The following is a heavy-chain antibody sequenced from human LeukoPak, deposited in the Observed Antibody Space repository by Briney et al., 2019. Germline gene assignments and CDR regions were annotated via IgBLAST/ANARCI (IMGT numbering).Heavy chain of an antibody. V-gene: IGHV1-2*02. CDR1: GYTFTGYY. Sequence: GASVKVSCKASGYTFTGYYMHWVRQAPGQGLEWMGWINPNSGGTNYAQKFQGRVTMTRDTSISTAYMELSRLRSDDTAVYYCARDLKVLWFGELVYYYYYMDVWGKGTTVTISS. CDR3: ARDLKVLWFGELVYYYYYMDV. J-gene: IGHJ6*03. CDR2: INPNSGGT. D-gene: IGHD3-10*01.